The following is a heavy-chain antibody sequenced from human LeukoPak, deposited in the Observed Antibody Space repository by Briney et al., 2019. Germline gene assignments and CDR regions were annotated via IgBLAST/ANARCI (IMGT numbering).Heavy chain of an antibody. CDR2: INTFNGNT. J-gene: IGHJ4*02. D-gene: IGHD4-23*01. V-gene: IGHV1-18*01. CDR3: ARDIHGGNSHFDY. CDR1: GYTFTSFG. Sequence: ASVKVSCKASGYTFTSFGISWVRQAPGQGLEWMGWINTFNGNTNYAQKFQGRVTMTTDTSTSTAYMELRSLRSDDTAVYYCARDIHGGNSHFDYWGRGALVTVSS.